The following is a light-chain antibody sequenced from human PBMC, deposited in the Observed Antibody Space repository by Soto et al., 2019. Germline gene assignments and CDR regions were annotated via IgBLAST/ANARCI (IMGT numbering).Light chain of an antibody. CDR1: SSDVGGYNY. Sequence: QSVLPQPASVSGSPGQSITISCTGTSSDVGGYNYVSWYQQHPGKAPKLMIYDVSNRPSGVSNRFSGSKSGNTASLTISGLQAEDEADYYCSSYTSSSVVFGGGTQLTVL. CDR2: DVS. CDR3: SSYTSSSVV. V-gene: IGLV2-14*01. J-gene: IGLJ2*01.